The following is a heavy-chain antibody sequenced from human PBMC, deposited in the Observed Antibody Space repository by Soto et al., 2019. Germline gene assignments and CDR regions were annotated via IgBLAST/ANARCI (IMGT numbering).Heavy chain of an antibody. Sequence: QITLKESGPTLVKPTQTLTLTCTFSGFSLSTSGVGVGWIRQPPGKALEWLALIYWDDDKRYSPSLKSRLTITKDTSKNQVILTMTNMDPVDTATYYCVTLNPYYDSSGYYRGPTWGVLDYWGQGTLVTVSS. CDR1: GFSLSTSGVG. CDR3: VTLNPYYDSSGYYRGPTWGVLDY. V-gene: IGHV2-5*02. CDR2: IYWDDDK. D-gene: IGHD3-22*01. J-gene: IGHJ4*02.